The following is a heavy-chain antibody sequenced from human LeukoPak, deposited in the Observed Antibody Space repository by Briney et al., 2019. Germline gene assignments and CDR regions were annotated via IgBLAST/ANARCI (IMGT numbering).Heavy chain of an antibody. J-gene: IGHJ4*02. Sequence: PSETLSLTCAVYGRSFSGYYWSWIRQPPGKGLEWIGEINHRGSTNYNPSLKSRVTISVDTSKNQFSLKLSSVTAADTAVYYCARGLDNWNVYIDNWGLGTLVTVSS. CDR3: ARGLDNWNVYIDN. CDR1: GRSFSGYY. V-gene: IGHV4-34*01. D-gene: IGHD1-20*01. CDR2: INHRGST.